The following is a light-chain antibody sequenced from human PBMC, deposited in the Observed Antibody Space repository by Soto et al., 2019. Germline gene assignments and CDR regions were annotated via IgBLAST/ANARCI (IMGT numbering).Light chain of an antibody. CDR3: QHYNTYPWT. CDR1: QSISTW. V-gene: IGKV1-5*01. J-gene: IGKJ1*01. Sequence: DIQMTQSPSTLSASVGDRVTITCRASQSISTWLAWYQHRPGKAPKRLIYGASTLESGVPSRFSGSGSGTAFTLTISSLQPDDFATYYGQHYNTYPWTFGHGTKVEIK. CDR2: GAS.